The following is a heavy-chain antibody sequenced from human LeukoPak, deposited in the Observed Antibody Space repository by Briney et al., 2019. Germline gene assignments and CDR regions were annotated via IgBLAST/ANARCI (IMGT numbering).Heavy chain of an antibody. CDR3: ARDLGTNAD. Sequence: SETLSLTCTVSGGSISPYYWSWIRQPPGKGLEWIGYIYYSGSTNYNPSLKSRVTISVDTSKNQFSLKLSSVTAADTAVYYCARDLGTNADWGQGTLVTVSS. CDR2: IYYSGST. J-gene: IGHJ4*02. V-gene: IGHV4-59*01. CDR1: GGSISPYY. D-gene: IGHD1-7*01.